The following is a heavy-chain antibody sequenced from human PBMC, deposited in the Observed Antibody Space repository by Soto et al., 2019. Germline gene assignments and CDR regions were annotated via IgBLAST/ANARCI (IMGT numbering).Heavy chain of an antibody. J-gene: IGHJ6*02. CDR2: ISSSSSYI. CDR3: ARDRFWGSGYYYYYGMDV. V-gene: IGHV3-21*01. D-gene: IGHD7-27*01. CDR1: GFTFSSYS. Sequence: WGSLRLSCAASGFTFSSYSMNWIRQAPGKGLEWVSSISSSSSYIYYADSVKGRFTISRDNAKNSLYLQMNSLRAEDTAVYYCARDRFWGSGYYYYYGMDVWGQGTTVTVSS.